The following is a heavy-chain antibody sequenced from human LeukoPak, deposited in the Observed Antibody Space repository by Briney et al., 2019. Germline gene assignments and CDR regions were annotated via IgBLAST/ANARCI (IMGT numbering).Heavy chain of an antibody. CDR3: VRDGGRYDPPDY. Sequence: GGSLRLSCAASGCTFTSYSMSWVRQAPGKGLEWVSFISNSDDTRYYADSVRGRFTISRDNAKNSLYLQMNSLRAEDTAIYYCVRDGGRYDPPDYWGQGTLVPVSS. CDR1: GCTFTSYS. CDR2: ISNSDDTR. D-gene: IGHD3-16*01. J-gene: IGHJ4*02. V-gene: IGHV3-48*01.